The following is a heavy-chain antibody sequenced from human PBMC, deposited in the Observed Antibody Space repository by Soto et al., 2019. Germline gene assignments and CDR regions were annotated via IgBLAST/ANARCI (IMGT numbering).Heavy chain of an antibody. D-gene: IGHD2-2*02. CDR2: ISWNSGSI. V-gene: IGHV3-9*01. CDR1: GFTFDDYA. Sequence: EVQLVESGGGLVQPGRSLRLSCAASGFTFDDYAMHWVRQAPGKGLEWVSGISWNSGSIGYADSVKGRFTISRDNAKNSLYLQMNSLRAEDTALYYCAKDHCSSTSCYISYFDYWGQGTLVTVSS. CDR3: AKDHCSSTSCYISYFDY. J-gene: IGHJ4*02.